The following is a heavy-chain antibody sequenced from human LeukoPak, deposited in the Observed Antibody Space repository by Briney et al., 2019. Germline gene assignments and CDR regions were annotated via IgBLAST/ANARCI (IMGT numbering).Heavy chain of an antibody. J-gene: IGHJ4*02. CDR1: GFTFSSYW. V-gene: IGHV3-7*01. Sequence: PGGSLRLSCAASGFTFSSYWMSWVRQAPGKGLEWVANIKQDGSEKYYVDSVKGRFTISRDNAKNSLYLQMNSLRAEDSAVYYCARHEWIQLWTSDFDYWGQGTLVTVSS. CDR3: ARHEWIQLWTSDFDY. CDR2: IKQDGSEK. D-gene: IGHD5-18*01.